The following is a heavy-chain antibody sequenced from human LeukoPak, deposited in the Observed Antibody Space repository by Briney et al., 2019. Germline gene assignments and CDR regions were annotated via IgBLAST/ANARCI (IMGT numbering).Heavy chain of an antibody. CDR2: INYSGST. J-gene: IGHJ6*02. D-gene: IGHD5/OR15-5a*01. CDR1: GDSISSYY. Sequence: PSETLSLTCTVSGDSISSYYWSWIRQPPGKGLEWIGFINYSGSTNYNPSLKSRVTISVDTPNNRFSLKLTSVTAADTAVYYCARRSTHYYYAMDVWGQGTTVTVSS. CDR3: ARRSTHYYYAMDV. V-gene: IGHV4-59*01.